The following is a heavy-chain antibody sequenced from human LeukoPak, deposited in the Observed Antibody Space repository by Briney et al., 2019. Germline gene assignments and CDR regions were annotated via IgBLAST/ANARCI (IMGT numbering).Heavy chain of an antibody. J-gene: IGHJ4*02. D-gene: IGHD3-22*01. CDR1: GYTLTELS. CDR2: FDPEDGET. V-gene: IGHV1-24*01. CDR3: ATQLGNYYDSSGGD. Sequence: ASVKVSCKVSGYTLTELSMHWVRQAPGKGLEWMGGFDPEDGETIYAQKFQGRVTMTEDTSTDTAYMELSSLRSEDTAAYYCATQLGNYYDSSGGDWGQGTLVTVSS.